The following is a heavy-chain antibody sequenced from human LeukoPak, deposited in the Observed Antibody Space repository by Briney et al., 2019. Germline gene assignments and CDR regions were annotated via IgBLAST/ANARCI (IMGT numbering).Heavy chain of an antibody. CDR2: ISSSGSII. Sequence: GGSLRLSCAASGFTFSSYEMNWVRQAPGEGLEWVSYISSSGSIIYYADSVKGRFIISRDNAKNSLYLQMNSLRAEDTAVYYCTRDRYYYDSSGHPYYFDYWGQGTLVTVSS. V-gene: IGHV3-48*03. J-gene: IGHJ4*02. CDR1: GFTFSSYE. CDR3: TRDRYYYDSSGHPYYFDY. D-gene: IGHD3-22*01.